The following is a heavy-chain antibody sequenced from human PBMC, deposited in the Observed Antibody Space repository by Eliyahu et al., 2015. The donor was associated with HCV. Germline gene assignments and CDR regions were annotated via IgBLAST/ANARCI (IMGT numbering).Heavy chain of an antibody. V-gene: IGHV2-70*17. D-gene: IGHD3-10*01. J-gene: IGHJ4*02. CDR1: GFSLSPXGMC. CDR2: IDWDDDK. CDR3: ARMVXYASGSYSLDY. Sequence: QVTLRESGPALVNPTQTLTLTCTXSGFSLSPXGMCVSWIRQPPGKALEWLARIDWDDDKFYSTSLKTRLTISKDTSKNQVVLTVTNMDPVDTSMYYCARMVXYASGSYSLDYWGQGILVTVSS.